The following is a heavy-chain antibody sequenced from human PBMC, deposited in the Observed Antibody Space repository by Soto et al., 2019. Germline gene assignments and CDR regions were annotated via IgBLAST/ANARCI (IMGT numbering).Heavy chain of an antibody. CDR1: GFTFSGSA. D-gene: IGHD1-26*01. CDR3: TLGPTNSAFDI. J-gene: IGHJ3*02. Sequence: GGSLRLSGAASGFTFSGSAMHWVRQASGEGLEWVGRIRSKANSYATAYAASVKGRFTISRDDSKNTAYLQMNSLKTEDTAVYYCTLGPTNSAFDIWGQGTMVTVSS. V-gene: IGHV3-73*01. CDR2: IRSKANSYAT.